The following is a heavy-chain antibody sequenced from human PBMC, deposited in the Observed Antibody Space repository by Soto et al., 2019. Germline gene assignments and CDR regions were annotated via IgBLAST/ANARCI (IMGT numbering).Heavy chain of an antibody. J-gene: IGHJ4*03. V-gene: IGHV3-33*01. CDR3: ARDWWEEPAGKETVSHFDY. Sequence: QVHLVESGGGVVQPGRSLTLSCTASGFAFSNYGIHWVRQAPGRGLEWVAVIWNDGTKKFYAGSVRGRFTISRDNSKNTIYLQMNSLRAEDTAVYYCARDWWEEPAGKETVSHFDYWGHGTLVTVSS. CDR1: GFAFSNYG. D-gene: IGHD6-13*01. CDR2: IWNDGTKK.